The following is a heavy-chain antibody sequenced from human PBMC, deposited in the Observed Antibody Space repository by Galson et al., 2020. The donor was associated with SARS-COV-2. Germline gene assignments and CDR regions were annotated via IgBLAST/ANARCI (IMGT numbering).Heavy chain of an antibody. CDR3: TREARYLLQPWLVDYYYYYMDV. J-gene: IGHJ6*03. CDR1: GFTFGDYA. CDR2: IRSKAYGGTT. Sequence: GGSLRLSCTASGFTFGDYAMSWVRQAPGKGLEWVGFIRSKAYGGTTEYAASVKGRFTISRDDSKSIAYLQMNSLKTEDTAVYYCTREARYLLQPWLVDYYYYYMDVWGKGTSVTVSS. D-gene: IGHD6-19*01. V-gene: IGHV3-49*04.